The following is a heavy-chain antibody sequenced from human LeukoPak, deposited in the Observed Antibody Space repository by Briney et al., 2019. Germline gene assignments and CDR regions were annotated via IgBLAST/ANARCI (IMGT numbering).Heavy chain of an antibody. J-gene: IGHJ3*02. CDR2: INPNGGST. V-gene: IGHV1-46*01. D-gene: IGHD2-2*01. CDR3: AREVASYAPSSAFDI. CDR1: GYTFTNYY. Sequence: ASVKVSCKASGYTFTNYYMHWVRQAPGQGLEWMGIINPNGGSTSYAQKFQGRVTMTRDTSTSTVYMELSSLRSEDTAVYYCAREVASYAPSSAFDIWGQGTMVTVSS.